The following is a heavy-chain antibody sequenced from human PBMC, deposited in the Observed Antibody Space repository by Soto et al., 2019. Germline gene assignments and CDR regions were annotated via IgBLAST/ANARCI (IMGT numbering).Heavy chain of an antibody. V-gene: IGHV1-8*01. J-gene: IGHJ5*02. CDR2: MNPNSGNT. CDR1: GYTFTSYD. D-gene: IGHD3-10*01. CDR3: ARARPQLLWPSNWFDP. Sequence: ASVKVSCKASGYTFTSYDINWVRQATGQGLEWMGWMNPNSGNTGYAQKFQGRVTMTRNTSISTAYMELSSLRSEDTAVYYCARARPQLLWPSNWFDPWGQGTLVTVSS.